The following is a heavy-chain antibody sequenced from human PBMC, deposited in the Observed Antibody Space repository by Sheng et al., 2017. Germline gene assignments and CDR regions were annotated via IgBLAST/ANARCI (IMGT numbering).Heavy chain of an antibody. CDR3: AKTNYDIFTTFDY. D-gene: IGHD3-9*01. CDR2: IRYDGSNI. J-gene: IGHJ4*02. Sequence: QVQLVESGGGVVQPGGSLRLSCAASRFTFSSYGMHWVRQAPGKGLEWVAFIRYDGSNIYYADSVKGRFTISRDNSKNTLFLQMNSLRAEDTAVYYCAKTNYDIFTTFDYWGQGTLVTVSS. CDR1: RFTFSSYG. V-gene: IGHV3-30*02.